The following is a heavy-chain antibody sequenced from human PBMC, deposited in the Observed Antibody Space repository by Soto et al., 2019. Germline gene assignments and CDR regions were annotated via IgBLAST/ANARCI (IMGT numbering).Heavy chain of an antibody. Sequence: GGSLRLSCAASGFTFSSYAMTWVRQAPGKGLDWVSAISGSGSSAYYAASVKGRFTISRDNSKNTLYLQMNSLRAEDTAVYYCAKGLATFYYYGMDVWGQGTTVTVSS. J-gene: IGHJ6*02. CDR3: AKGLATFYYYGMDV. V-gene: IGHV3-23*01. D-gene: IGHD3-9*01. CDR1: GFTFSSYA. CDR2: ISGSGSSA.